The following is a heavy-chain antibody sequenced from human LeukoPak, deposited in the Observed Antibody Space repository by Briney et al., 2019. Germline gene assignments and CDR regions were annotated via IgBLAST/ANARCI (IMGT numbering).Heavy chain of an antibody. CDR1: GFTFSSYG. CDR2: INSSGSTI. D-gene: IGHD3-16*02. CDR3: ASPRDYDYVWGSYRIDY. J-gene: IGHJ4*02. V-gene: IGHV3-48*04. Sequence: GGTLRLSCAASGFTFSSYGMSWVRQAPGKGLEWVSYINSSGSTIYYADSVKGRFTISRDNAKNTLYLQMNSLRAEDTAVYYCASPRDYDYVWGSYRIDYWGQGTLVTVSS.